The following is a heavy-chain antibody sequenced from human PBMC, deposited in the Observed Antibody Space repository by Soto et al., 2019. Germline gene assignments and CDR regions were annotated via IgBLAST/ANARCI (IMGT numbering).Heavy chain of an antibody. D-gene: IGHD3-22*01. CDR1: GGSINSGDYS. V-gene: IGHV4-30-2*01. CDR2: IYHTGTT. CDR3: ARGINYYDSSGDSWFDP. Sequence: SETLSLTCTVSGGSINSGDYSWTWIRQPPGKGLEWIGYIYHTGTTYYNMSLKSRDTISVDRSKNQFSLKLSSVTAADTAVYYFARGINYYDSSGDSWFDPWGQGTLVT. J-gene: IGHJ5*02.